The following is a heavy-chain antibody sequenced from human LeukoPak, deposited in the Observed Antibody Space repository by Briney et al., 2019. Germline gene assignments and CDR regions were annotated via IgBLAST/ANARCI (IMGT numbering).Heavy chain of an antibody. J-gene: IGHJ4*02. Sequence: GGSLRLSCAASGFTFSSYAMSWVRQAPGKGLEWVSAISGSGGSTYYADSVKGRFTISRDNSKNTLYLQMNSLRAEDTAVYYCAKDKGAHVWATWDYWGQRTLVTVSS. V-gene: IGHV3-23*01. CDR3: AKDKGAHVWATWDY. D-gene: IGHD5-12*01. CDR1: GFTFSSYA. CDR2: ISGSGGST.